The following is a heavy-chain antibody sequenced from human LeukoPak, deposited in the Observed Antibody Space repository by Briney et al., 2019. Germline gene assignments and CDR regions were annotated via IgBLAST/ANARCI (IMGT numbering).Heavy chain of an antibody. CDR2: IKSDGTTT. D-gene: IGHD3-16*01. CDR1: GMNFSNYW. Sequence: PGGSLRLSCEASGMNFSNYWMHWVRQAPGKGLVWVSRIKSDGTTTSYIDSVKGRFTISRDNAKNTLFLQMNSLRAEDTAVYYCARMGGFGDIRRNYHYAFDSWGQGTLVTVSS. J-gene: IGHJ4*02. CDR3: ARMGGFGDIRRNYHYAFDS. V-gene: IGHV3-74*01.